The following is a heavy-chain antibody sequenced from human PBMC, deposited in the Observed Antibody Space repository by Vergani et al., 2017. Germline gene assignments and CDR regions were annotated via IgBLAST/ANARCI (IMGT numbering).Heavy chain of an antibody. CDR3: VRGGTFDWLST. J-gene: IGHJ5*02. D-gene: IGHD3-9*01. CDR1: GYCFTDNY. CDR2: ITPQNGGT. V-gene: IGHV1-2*02. Sequence: QVQLVQSGAEVKKPGAAVKVSCKASGYCFTDNYLHWVRQAPGQGLEWMGRITPQNGGTQYAEKFKGRVTMTRDTSITTAYMELTSLTSDDTAVYYCVRGGTFDWLSTWGQGTLVTVSS.